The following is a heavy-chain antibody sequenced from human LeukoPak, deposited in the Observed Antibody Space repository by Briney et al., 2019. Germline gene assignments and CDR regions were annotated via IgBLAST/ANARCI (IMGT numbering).Heavy chain of an antibody. CDR1: GFTFSSYN. Sequence: PGESLRLSCAASGFTFSSYNMNWVRQAPGKGLEWVSSISTSSSYIYYADSVKGRFTISRDNSKNTLYLQMNSLRAEDTAVYYCAKPQFDYWGQGTLVTVSS. J-gene: IGHJ4*02. CDR2: ISTSSSYI. CDR3: AKPQFDY. V-gene: IGHV3-21*01.